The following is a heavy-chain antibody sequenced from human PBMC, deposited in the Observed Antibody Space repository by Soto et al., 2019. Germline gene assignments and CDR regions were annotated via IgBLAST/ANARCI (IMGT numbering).Heavy chain of an antibody. CDR1: GFTFSTYY. CDR2: ITSDGSST. Sequence: EVQLVESGGGLVQPGGSLRLSCAASGFTFSTYYMNWVRQAPGKGLVWVARITSDGSSTTYADAVKCRFTSSRDNAKNNLYLQMNSLRAEDTAVYSCARERGAGFRDVWGQGTTVIVSS. J-gene: IGHJ6*02. CDR3: ARERGAGFRDV. V-gene: IGHV3-74*01. D-gene: IGHD3-10*01.